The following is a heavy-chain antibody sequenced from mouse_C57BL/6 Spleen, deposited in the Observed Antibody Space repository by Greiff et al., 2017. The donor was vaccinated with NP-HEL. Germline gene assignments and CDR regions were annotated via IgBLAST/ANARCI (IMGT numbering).Heavy chain of an antibody. Sequence: EVQLQQSVAELVRPGASVKLSCTASGFNIKNTYMHWVKQRPEQGLEWIGRIDPANGNTKYAPKFQGKATITADTSSNTAYLQLSSLTSEDTAIYYCACDYYGSSYGLAPWCAYWGQGTLVTVSA. CDR2: IDPANGNT. V-gene: IGHV14-3*01. D-gene: IGHD1-1*01. CDR1: GFNIKNTY. J-gene: IGHJ3*01. CDR3: ACDYYGSSYGLAPWCAY.